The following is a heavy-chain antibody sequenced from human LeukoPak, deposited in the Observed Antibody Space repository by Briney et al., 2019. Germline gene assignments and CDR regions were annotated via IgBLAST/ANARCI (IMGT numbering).Heavy chain of an antibody. V-gene: IGHV3-48*01. CDR2: ISSSSSTI. CDR1: GFTFSSYG. D-gene: IGHD3-16*02. CDR3: ARNSRVITFGGVSVMNRGYFDY. J-gene: IGHJ4*02. Sequence: GGSLRLSCSATGFTFSSYGMHWVRQAPGKGLEWVSYISSSSSTIYYADSVKGRFTISRDNAKNSLYLQMNSLRAEDTAVYYCARNSRVITFGGVSVMNRGYFDYWGQGTLVTVSS.